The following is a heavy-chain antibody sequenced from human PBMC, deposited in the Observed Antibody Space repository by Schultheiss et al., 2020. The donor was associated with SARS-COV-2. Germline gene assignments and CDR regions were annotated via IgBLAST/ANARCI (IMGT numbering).Heavy chain of an antibody. V-gene: IGHV3-66*01. CDR3: ARVWWEVGSNYYGMDV. J-gene: IGHJ6*02. D-gene: IGHD1-26*01. CDR1: GFTFSDYY. Sequence: GESLKISCAASGFTFSDYYMSWIRQAPGKGLEWVSVIYSGGSTYYADSVKGRFTISRDNSKNTLYLQMNSLRAEDTAVYYCARVWWEVGSNYYGMDVWGQGTTVTVSS. CDR2: IYSGGST.